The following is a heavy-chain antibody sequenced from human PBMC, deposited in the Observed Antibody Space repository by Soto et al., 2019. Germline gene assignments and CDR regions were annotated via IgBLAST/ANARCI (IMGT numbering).Heavy chain of an antibody. Sequence: GESLKISCAASGFTFSSYWMSWVRQAPGKGLEWVANIKQDGSEKYYVDSVKGRFTISRDNAKNSLYLQMNSLRAEDTAVYYCASMGYSSSWYFEFDYWGQGTLVTVSS. D-gene: IGHD6-13*01. CDR3: ASMGYSSSWYFEFDY. CDR1: GFTFSSYW. CDR2: IKQDGSEK. J-gene: IGHJ4*02. V-gene: IGHV3-7*01.